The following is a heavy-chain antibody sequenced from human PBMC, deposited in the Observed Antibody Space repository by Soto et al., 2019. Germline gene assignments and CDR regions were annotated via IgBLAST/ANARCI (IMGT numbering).Heavy chain of an antibody. CDR1: GYTFTSYG. V-gene: IGHV1-18*01. CDR3: ARDRVVAAAHSYYYGMDV. D-gene: IGHD2-15*01. J-gene: IGHJ6*02. Sequence: ASVKVSCKASGYTFTSYGISWVRQAPGQGLEWKGWISAYNGNTNYAQKIQGRVTMTTDTSTSTAYMELRSLRSDDTAVYYCARDRVVAAAHSYYYGMDVWGQGTTVTVSS. CDR2: ISAYNGNT.